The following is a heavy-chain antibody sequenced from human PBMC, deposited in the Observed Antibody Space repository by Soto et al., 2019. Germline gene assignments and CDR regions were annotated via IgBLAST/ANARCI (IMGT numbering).Heavy chain of an antibody. D-gene: IGHD2-15*01. CDR3: ARDVDCSGGSCYSIGRGTL. Sequence: GASVKVSCKASGYTFTSYYMHWVRQYNGQGLEWMGIINPSGGSTSYAQKFQGRVTMTRDTSTSTVYMELSSLRSEDTAVYYCARDVDCSGGSCYSIGRGTLWGQGTLVTVSS. CDR2: INPSGGST. V-gene: IGHV1-46*01. J-gene: IGHJ4*02. CDR1: GYTFTSYY.